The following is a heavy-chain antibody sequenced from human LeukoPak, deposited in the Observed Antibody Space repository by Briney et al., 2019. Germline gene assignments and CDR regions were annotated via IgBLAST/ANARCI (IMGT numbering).Heavy chain of an antibody. J-gene: IGHJ3*01. D-gene: IGHD3-16*01. CDR1: GFSFSSYW. Sequence: GGSLRLSCAASGFSFSSYWMHWVRQAPGKGLVGVSRIKSDGSSTAYADSVRGRFIISRDNAKNTLDLQMNSLRAEDTAVYYCARGSFGPPYPFSWGQGTMVTVSS. CDR2: IKSDGSST. CDR3: ARGSFGPPYPFS. V-gene: IGHV3-74*01.